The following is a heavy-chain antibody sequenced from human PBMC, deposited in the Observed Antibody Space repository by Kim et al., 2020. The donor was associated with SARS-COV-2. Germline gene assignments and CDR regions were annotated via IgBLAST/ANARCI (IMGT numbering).Heavy chain of an antibody. D-gene: IGHD6-13*01. CDR3: ASVFEAEQLVVWFDP. Sequence: SETLSLTCAVSGGSISSSNWWSWVRQPPGTGLEWIGEIYHSGSTNYNPSLKSRVTISVDKSKNQFSLKLSSVTAADTAVYYCASVFEAEQLVVWFDPWGQGTLVTVSS. CDR2: IYHSGST. V-gene: IGHV4-4*02. J-gene: IGHJ5*02. CDR1: GGSISSSNW.